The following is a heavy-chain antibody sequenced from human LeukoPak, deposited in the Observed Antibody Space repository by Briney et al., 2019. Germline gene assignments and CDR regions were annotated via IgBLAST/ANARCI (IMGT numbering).Heavy chain of an antibody. CDR1: GGSISSSSYY. CDR3: ARRALTVVPAAPYYYYYMDV. J-gene: IGHJ6*03. CDR2: IYYSGST. D-gene: IGHD2-2*01. Sequence: PSETLSLTCTVSGGSISSSSYYWGWIRQPPGKGLEWIGSIYYSGSTYYNPSLKSRVTISVDTSKNQFSLKLSSVTAADTAVYYCARRALTVVPAAPYYYYYMDVWGKGTTVTVSS. V-gene: IGHV4-39*01.